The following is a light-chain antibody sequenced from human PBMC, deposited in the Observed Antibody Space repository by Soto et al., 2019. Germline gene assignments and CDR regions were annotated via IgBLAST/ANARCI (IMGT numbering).Light chain of an antibody. Sequence: DVVLTQSPLSLPVTLGQAASISCRSSQSPLGSDGYTLIWFFQRPGQSPRRLIYKVSNRYSGVPDKFIGSGSGTDLTLQITSVEAEDVGVYFCMQYARWPHTFGQGTKLEIK. CDR1: QSPLGSDGYT. CDR2: KVS. V-gene: IGKV2-30*01. J-gene: IGKJ2*01. CDR3: MQYARWPHT.